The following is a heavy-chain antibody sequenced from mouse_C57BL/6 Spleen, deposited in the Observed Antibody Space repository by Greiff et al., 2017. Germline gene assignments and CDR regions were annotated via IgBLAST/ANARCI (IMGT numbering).Heavy chain of an antibody. Sequence: VKLQQPGTELVKPGASVKLSCKASGYTFTSYWMHWVKQRPGQGLEWIGNINPSNGGTNYNEKFKSKATLTVDKSSSTAYMQLSSLTSEDSAVYYCARDYGNYRGNFDYWGQGTTLTVSS. V-gene: IGHV1-53*01. CDR2: INPSNGGT. CDR3: ARDYGNYRGNFDY. D-gene: IGHD2-1*01. J-gene: IGHJ2*01. CDR1: GYTFTSYW.